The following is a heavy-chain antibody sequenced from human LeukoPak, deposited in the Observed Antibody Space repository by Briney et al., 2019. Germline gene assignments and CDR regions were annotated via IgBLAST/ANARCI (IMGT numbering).Heavy chain of an antibody. J-gene: IGHJ6*02. CDR2: ISSSGSTI. Sequence: GGSLRLSCAASGFTFSSYEMNWVRQAPGKGLEWVSYISSSGSTIYSADSVKGRFTISRDNAKNSLYLQMNSLRAEDTAVYYCARDRWGYCSSTSCSREGYYYYYGMDVWGQGTTVTVSS. CDR3: ARDRWGYCSSTSCSREGYYYYYGMDV. D-gene: IGHD2-2*01. V-gene: IGHV3-48*03. CDR1: GFTFSSYE.